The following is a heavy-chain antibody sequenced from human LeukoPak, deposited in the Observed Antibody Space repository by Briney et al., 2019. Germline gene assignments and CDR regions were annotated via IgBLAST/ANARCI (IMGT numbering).Heavy chain of an antibody. CDR3: ARDSSSWPLGHFDY. Sequence: SETLSLTCTVSGYSISSGYYWGWIRQPPGKGLEWIGYIYYSGSTYYNPSLKSRVTISVDTSKNQFSLKLSSVTAADTAVYYCARDSSSWPLGHFDYWGQGTLVTVSS. V-gene: IGHV4-38-2*02. CDR1: GYSISSGYY. CDR2: IYYSGST. J-gene: IGHJ4*02. D-gene: IGHD6-13*01.